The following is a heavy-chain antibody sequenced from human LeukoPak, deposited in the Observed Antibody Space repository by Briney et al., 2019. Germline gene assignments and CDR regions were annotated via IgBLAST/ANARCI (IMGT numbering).Heavy chain of an antibody. CDR1: GGSFSGYY. CDR3: ARAMGIAAAGLPNFDY. D-gene: IGHD6-13*01. V-gene: IGHV4-34*01. CDR2: INHSGST. Sequence: PSETLSLTCVVYGGSFSGYYWSWIRQPPGKGLEWIGEINHSGSTNYNPSLKSRVTISVDTSKNQFSLKLSSVTAADTAVYYCARAMGIAAAGLPNFDYWGQGTLVTVSS. J-gene: IGHJ4*02.